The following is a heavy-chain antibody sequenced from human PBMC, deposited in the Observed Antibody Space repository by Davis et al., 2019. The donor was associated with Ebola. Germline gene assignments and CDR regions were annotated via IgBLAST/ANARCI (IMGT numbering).Heavy chain of an antibody. Sequence: GESLKISCAASGFTFSSYAMHWVRQAPGKGLEWVAVISYDGSNTYYADSAKGRFTISRDNSKNTLYLQMNSLRAEDTAVYYCAKGGLYDFWSGYYRYYYGMDVWGQGTTVTVSS. CDR2: ISYDGSNT. V-gene: IGHV3-30-3*01. J-gene: IGHJ6*02. D-gene: IGHD3-3*01. CDR3: AKGGLYDFWSGYYRYYYGMDV. CDR1: GFTFSSYA.